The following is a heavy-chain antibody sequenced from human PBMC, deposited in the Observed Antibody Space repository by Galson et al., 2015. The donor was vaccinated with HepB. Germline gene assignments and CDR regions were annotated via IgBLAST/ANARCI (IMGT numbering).Heavy chain of an antibody. D-gene: IGHD1-7*01. J-gene: IGHJ5*02. CDR1: GYTFTGYY. Sequence: SVKVSCKASGYTFTGYYMHWVRQAPGQGLEWMGWINPNSGGTNYAQKFQGRVTMTRDTSISTAYMELSRLRSDDTAVYYCALITGTTGWFDPWGQGTLVTVSS. CDR3: ALITGTTGWFDP. CDR2: INPNSGGT. V-gene: IGHV1-2*02.